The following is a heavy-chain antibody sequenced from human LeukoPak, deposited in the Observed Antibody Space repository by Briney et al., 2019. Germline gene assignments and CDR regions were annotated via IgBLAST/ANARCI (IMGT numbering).Heavy chain of an antibody. CDR3: ARRRGSGSYDYYYGMDV. D-gene: IGHD1-26*01. V-gene: IGHV4-34*01. Sequence: SETLSLTCAVYGGSFSGYYWSWIRQPPGKGREWIGEINHSGSTNYNPSFKSRVTISVDTSKNQFSLKLSSVTAADTAVYYCARRRGSGSYDYYYGMDVWGQGTTVTVSS. CDR2: INHSGST. J-gene: IGHJ6*02. CDR1: GGSFSGYY.